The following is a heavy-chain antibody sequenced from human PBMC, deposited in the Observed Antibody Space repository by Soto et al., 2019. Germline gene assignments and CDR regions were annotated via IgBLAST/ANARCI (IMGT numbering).Heavy chain of an antibody. V-gene: IGHV4-39*01. D-gene: IGHD3-10*01. Sequence: QLQLQESGPGLVKPSETLSLTCTVSGGSISSSSYYWGWIRQPPGKGLEWVGSIYYSGSTYYNPSLKSRVTISVDTSKNQFSLKLSSVTDADTAVYYCARLVGDPYYGSGSWIDYWGQGTLVTVSS. CDR2: IYYSGST. CDR1: GGSISSSSYY. CDR3: ARLVGDPYYGSGSWIDY. J-gene: IGHJ4*02.